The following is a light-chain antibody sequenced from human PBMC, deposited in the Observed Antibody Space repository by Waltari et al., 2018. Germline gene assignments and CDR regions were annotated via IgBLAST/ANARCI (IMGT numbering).Light chain of an antibody. J-gene: IGKJ2*01. CDR3: QQYGSSHT. CDR2: GAS. V-gene: IGKV3-20*01. CDR1: QSVSSGY. Sequence: EIVLTQSPGTLSLSPGETATLSCRASQSVSSGYLAWYQQKPGQAPRLLIYGASSRATGIPDRFSGSGSGTDFTLTISRLEPEDFAVYYCQQYGSSHTFGQGTKLEIK.